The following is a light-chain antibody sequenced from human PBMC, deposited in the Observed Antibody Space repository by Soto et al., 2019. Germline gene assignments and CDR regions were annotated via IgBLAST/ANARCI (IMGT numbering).Light chain of an antibody. J-gene: IGKJ3*01. CDR3: QQLNSYPPLT. CDR1: QYISSY. V-gene: IGKV1-9*01. CDR2: AAS. Sequence: DIPLTQSPSFLSASVGDRVTITCRASQYISSYLAWYQQKPGKAPKLLIYAASALQSGVPSRFSGSGSGTEFTLTISSLQPEDFATYYCQQLNSYPPLTFGPGTKVDIK.